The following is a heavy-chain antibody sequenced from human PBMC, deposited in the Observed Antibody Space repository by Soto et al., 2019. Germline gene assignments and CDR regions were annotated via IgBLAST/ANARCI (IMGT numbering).Heavy chain of an antibody. J-gene: IGHJ4*02. Sequence: GASVKVSCKASGYTFTGYYMHWVRQAPGQGLEWKGWINPNSGGTNYAQKFQGWVTMTRDTSISTAYMELSRLRSDDTAVYYCARVGGYSSGWYSSYFDYWGQGTLVTVSS. CDR1: GYTFTGYY. CDR3: ARVGGYSSGWYSSYFDY. CDR2: INPNSGGT. V-gene: IGHV1-2*04. D-gene: IGHD6-19*01.